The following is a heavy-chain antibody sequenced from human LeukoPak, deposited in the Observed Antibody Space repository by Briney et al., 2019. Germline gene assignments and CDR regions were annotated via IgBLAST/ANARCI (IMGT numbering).Heavy chain of an antibody. D-gene: IGHD6-19*01. CDR2: IYHSGST. Sequence: PSETLSLTCTVSGYSISSGYYWGWIRQPPGKGLEWIGSIYHSGSTYYNPSLKSRVTISVDTSKNQFSLKLSSVTAPDTAVYYCARDPVAGPIPNWFDPWGQGTLVTVSS. CDR1: GYSISSGYY. CDR3: ARDPVAGPIPNWFDP. J-gene: IGHJ5*02. V-gene: IGHV4-38-2*02.